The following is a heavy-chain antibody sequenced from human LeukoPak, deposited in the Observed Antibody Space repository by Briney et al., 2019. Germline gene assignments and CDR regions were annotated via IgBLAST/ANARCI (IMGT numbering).Heavy chain of an antibody. CDR3: ATRENACYYDFWIGYSLNPSDAFDI. CDR2: IYYSGNT. V-gene: IGHV4-39*07. D-gene: IGHD3-3*01. Sequence: SETLSLTCTVSGVSISSSNSYWGWIRQPPGKGLEWIGSIYYSGNTYYNASLKSRVTISVDTSKNQFSLKLSSVTAADTAVYYCATRENACYYDFWIGYSLNPSDAFDIWCQGTMVTVAS. CDR1: GVSISSSNSY. J-gene: IGHJ3*02.